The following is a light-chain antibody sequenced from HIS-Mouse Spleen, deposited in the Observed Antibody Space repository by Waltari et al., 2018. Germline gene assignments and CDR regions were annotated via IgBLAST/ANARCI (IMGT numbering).Light chain of an antibody. V-gene: IGKV1-33*01. CDR1: QDISNY. CDR3: QQYDNLPLT. CDR2: DAS. Sequence: DIQMTQSPHSLSASVGDRVTITCQASQDISNYLNWYQQKPGEPPNSRRDDASNLETGVPSRFSGSGSGTDFTFTISSLQPEDIATYYCQQYDNLPLTFGGGTKVEIK. J-gene: IGKJ4*01.